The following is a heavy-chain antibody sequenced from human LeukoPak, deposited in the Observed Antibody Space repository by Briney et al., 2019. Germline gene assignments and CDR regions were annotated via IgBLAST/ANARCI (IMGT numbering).Heavy chain of an antibody. D-gene: IGHD6-6*01. CDR1: GCTFTGYY. CDR2: INPNSGGT. V-gene: IGHV1-2*02. CDR3: AREAIAARRRGFDY. Sequence: GASVKVSCKASGCTFTGYYMHWVRQAPGQGLEWMGWINPNSGGTNYAQKFQGRVTMTRDTSISTAYMELSRLRSDDTAVYYCAREAIAARRRGFDYWGQGTLVTVSS. J-gene: IGHJ4*02.